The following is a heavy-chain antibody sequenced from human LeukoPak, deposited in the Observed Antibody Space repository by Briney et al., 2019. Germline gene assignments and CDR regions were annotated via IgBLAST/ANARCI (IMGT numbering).Heavy chain of an antibody. CDR3: ARDPGPSIPGWGAFDI. CDR1: GFMFNNYY. D-gene: IGHD6-6*01. V-gene: IGHV3-7*01. Sequence: GGSLRLSCAASGFMFNNYYMAWVRQPPGKGLEWVANIKPDGSDTYYVDSVKGRFTISRDNAKNSLFLQMNILKDEDTAVYYCARDPGPSIPGWGAFDIWGQGTKVTVSS. J-gene: IGHJ3*02. CDR2: IKPDGSDT.